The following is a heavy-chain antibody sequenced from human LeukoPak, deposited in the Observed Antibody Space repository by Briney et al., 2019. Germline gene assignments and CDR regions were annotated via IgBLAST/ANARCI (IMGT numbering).Heavy chain of an antibody. V-gene: IGHV1-2*02. CDR3: ARVRDWELLRLFDY. CDR2: INPNSGGT. J-gene: IGHJ4*02. Sequence: ASVTVSCKASEYTFTGYYMHWVRQAPGQGLEWMGWINPNSGGTNYAQKFQGRVTMTRDTSISTVYMELSRLRSDDTAVYYCARVRDWELLRLFDYWGQGTLVTVSS. D-gene: IGHD1-26*01. CDR1: EYTFTGYY.